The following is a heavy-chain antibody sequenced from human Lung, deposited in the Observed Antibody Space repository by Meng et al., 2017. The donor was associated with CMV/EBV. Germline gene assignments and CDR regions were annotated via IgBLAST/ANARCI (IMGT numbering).Heavy chain of an antibody. Sequence: GESXKISCAASGFTFNNYWMTWVRQAPGKGLEWVANIKQDGSEKYYVDSVKGRFTVSRDNAKNSLYLQMNSLRAEVTAVYYCARDAPYCSSTSCYYSYGLDVWXQGTXVTVSS. V-gene: IGHV3-7*01. J-gene: IGHJ6*02. D-gene: IGHD2-2*01. CDR2: IKQDGSEK. CDR3: ARDAPYCSSTSCYYSYGLDV. CDR1: GFTFNNYW.